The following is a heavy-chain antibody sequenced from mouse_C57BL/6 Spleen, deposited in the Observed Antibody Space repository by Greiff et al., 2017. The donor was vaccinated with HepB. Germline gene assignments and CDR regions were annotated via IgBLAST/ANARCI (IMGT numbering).Heavy chain of an antibody. D-gene: IGHD1-1*01. CDR2: IYPGDGDT. Sequence: QVQLKESGPELVKPGASVKISCKASGYAFSSSWMNWVKQRPGKGLEWIGRIYPGDGDTNYNGKFKGKATLTADKSSSTAYMQLSSLTSEDSAVYFCARWDYGSSHGYFDVWGTGTTVTVSS. V-gene: IGHV1-82*01. CDR1: GYAFSSSW. CDR3: ARWDYGSSHGYFDV. J-gene: IGHJ1*03.